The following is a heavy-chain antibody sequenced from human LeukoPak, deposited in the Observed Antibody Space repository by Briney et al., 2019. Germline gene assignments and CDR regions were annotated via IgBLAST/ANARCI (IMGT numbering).Heavy chain of an antibody. CDR2: ISSSGSTI. CDR1: GSTFSDYY. Sequence: GGSLRLSCAASGSTFSDYYMSWIRQAPGKGLEWVSYISSSGSTIYYADSVKGRFTISRNNAKNSLYLQMNSLRAEDTAVYYCARDRCSSTSCYWIRYGMDVWGQGTTVTVSS. CDR3: ARDRCSSTSCYWIRYGMDV. V-gene: IGHV3-11*01. J-gene: IGHJ6*02. D-gene: IGHD2-2*01.